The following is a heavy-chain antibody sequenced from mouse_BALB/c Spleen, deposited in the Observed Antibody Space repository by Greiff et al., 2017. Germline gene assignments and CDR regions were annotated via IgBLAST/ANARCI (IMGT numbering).Heavy chain of an antibody. CDR3: ARDRKGRWYYAVDY. V-gene: IGHV2-6-7*01. D-gene: IGHD2-3*01. Sequence: VQLVESGPGLVAPSQSLSITCTASGFSLTGYGVHWVRQPPGKGLEWLGMIRGDGSTDYNSALYTRLSISKDNSKGQVFLRMDSLQTGDTARYYCARDRKGRWYYAVDYWGQGTSVTVSS. CDR2: IRGDGST. CDR1: GFSLTGYG. J-gene: IGHJ4*01.